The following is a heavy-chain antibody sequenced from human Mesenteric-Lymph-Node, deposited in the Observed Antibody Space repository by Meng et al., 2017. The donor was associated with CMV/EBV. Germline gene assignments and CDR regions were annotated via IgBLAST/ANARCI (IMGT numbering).Heavy chain of an antibody. J-gene: IGHJ6*03. CDR3: ARDLKMRSPRKEEEEGREG. V-gene: IGHV3-53*01. D-gene: IGHD1-26*01. CDR1: GFTVSSNY. CDR2: IYSAGNT. Sequence: GESLKISCAASGFTVSSNYMGWVRQAPGKGLEWVSAIYSAGNTYYADSVKGRCTISRDNAKNSLYLQMNSLRAEDTAVYYCARDLKMRSPRKEEEEGREGGGKG.